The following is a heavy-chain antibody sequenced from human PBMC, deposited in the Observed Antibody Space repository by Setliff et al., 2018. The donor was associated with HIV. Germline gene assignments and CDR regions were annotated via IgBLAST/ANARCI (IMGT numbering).Heavy chain of an antibody. CDR1: GFTFRDHY. Sequence: PGGSLRLSCAASGFTFRDHYMTWIRQAPGKGLEWISYISSSGSTTYYADSVKGRFTISRDNAKNSLYLQMNSLRAEDTAVYYCARQKRGVDAFDIWGQGTMVTVSS. V-gene: IGHV3-11*04. J-gene: IGHJ3*02. CDR2: ISSSGSTT. D-gene: IGHD3-10*01. CDR3: ARQKRGVDAFDI.